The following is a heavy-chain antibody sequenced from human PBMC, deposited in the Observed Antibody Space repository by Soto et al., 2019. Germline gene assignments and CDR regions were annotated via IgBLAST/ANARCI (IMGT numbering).Heavy chain of an antibody. V-gene: IGHV1-69*12. D-gene: IGHD5-12*01. CDR2: IVPIVDTS. J-gene: IGHJ4*02. CDR1: GGTFSSYA. CDR3: VRVVAIPGYPDN. Sequence: QVQLVQSRAEVGQPASSVKVSCKTSGGTFSSYAISWVRQAPGQGLEWMGGIVPIVDTSTYAQKFQGRVTITADESTSTVYMELSSLRSDDTAVYYCVRVVAIPGYPDNWGQGTLVTVSS.